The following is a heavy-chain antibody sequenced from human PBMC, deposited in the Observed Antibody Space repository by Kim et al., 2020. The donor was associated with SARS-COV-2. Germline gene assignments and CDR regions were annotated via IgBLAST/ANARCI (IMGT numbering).Heavy chain of an antibody. CDR1: GGSISSYY. J-gene: IGHJ6*02. CDR2: IYYSGST. D-gene: IGHD4-4*01. V-gene: IGHV4-59*13. Sequence: SETLSLTCTVSGGSISSYYWSWIRQPPGKGLEWIGYIYYSGSTNYNPSLKSRVTISVDTSKNQFSLKLSSVTAADTAVYYCARDDYRPMDPYYYYGMDVWGQGTTVTVSS. CDR3: ARDDYRPMDPYYYYGMDV.